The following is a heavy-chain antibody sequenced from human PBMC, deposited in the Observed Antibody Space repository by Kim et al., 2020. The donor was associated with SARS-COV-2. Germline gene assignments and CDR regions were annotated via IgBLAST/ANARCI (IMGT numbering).Heavy chain of an antibody. CDR2: IWYDGSNK. CDR1: GFTFSSYG. D-gene: IGHD3-16*01. J-gene: IGHJ4*02. CDR3: AKEASGAYIDY. Sequence: GGSLRLSCAASGFTFSSYGMHWVRQAPGKGLEWVAVIWYDGSNKYYADSVKGRFTISRDNPKNTLYLQMNSLRAEDTAVYYCAKEASGAYIDYWGQGTL. V-gene: IGHV3-33*06.